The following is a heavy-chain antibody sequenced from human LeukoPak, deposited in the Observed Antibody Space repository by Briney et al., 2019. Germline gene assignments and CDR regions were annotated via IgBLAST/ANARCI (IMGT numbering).Heavy chain of an antibody. V-gene: IGHV4-59*01. CDR1: GGSISSYY. Sequence: SETLSLTCTVSGGSISSYYWSWIRQPPGKGLEWIGYIYYSGSTNYNPSLKSRVTISVGTSKNQFSLKLSSVTAADTAVYYCARDYVAATPPYYYYGMDVWGQGTTVTVSS. J-gene: IGHJ6*02. CDR2: IYYSGST. CDR3: ARDYVAATPPYYYYGMDV. D-gene: IGHD2-15*01.